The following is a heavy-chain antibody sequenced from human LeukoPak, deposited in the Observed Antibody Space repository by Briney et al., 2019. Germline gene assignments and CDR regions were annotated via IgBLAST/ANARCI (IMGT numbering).Heavy chain of an antibody. J-gene: IGHJ4*02. D-gene: IGHD3-10*01. Sequence: ASVKVSCKVSGYTLTELSMHWVRQAPGKGLEWMGGFDPEDGETIYAQKFQGRVTMTEDTSTDTAYMELSSLRSEDTAVYYCATEASYGSGGIPRPFDYWGQGTLVTVSS. CDR1: GYTLTELS. CDR3: ATEASYGSGGIPRPFDY. CDR2: FDPEDGET. V-gene: IGHV1-24*01.